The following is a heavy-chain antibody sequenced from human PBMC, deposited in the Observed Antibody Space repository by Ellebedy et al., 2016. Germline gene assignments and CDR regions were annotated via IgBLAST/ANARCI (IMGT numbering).Heavy chain of an antibody. D-gene: IGHD3-22*01. V-gene: IGHV4-59*01. J-gene: IGHJ5*02. Sequence: SETLSLXCTVSGGSISSYYWSWIRQPPGKGLVWIGYIFYSGSTNYNPSLKSRVTISVDTSKNQFSLKLSSVTAADTAVYYCAREVKGSTMIVFYNWFDPWGQGTLVTVSS. CDR2: IFYSGST. CDR3: AREVKGSTMIVFYNWFDP. CDR1: GGSISSYY.